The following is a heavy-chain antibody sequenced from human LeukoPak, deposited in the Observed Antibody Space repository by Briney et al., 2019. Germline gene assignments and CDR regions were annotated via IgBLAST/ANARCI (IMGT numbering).Heavy chain of an antibody. D-gene: IGHD3-9*01. CDR1: GFTFSNAW. V-gene: IGHV3-15*01. CDR2: IKSKTDGGTT. CDR3: TTYTTYYDILTGTFG. Sequence: GGSLRLSCAASGFTFSNAWMSWVRQAPGKRLEWVGRIKSKTDGGTTDYAAPVKGRFTISRDDSKNTLYLQMNSLKTEDTAVYYCTTYTTYYDILTGTFGWGQGTLVTVSS. J-gene: IGHJ4*02.